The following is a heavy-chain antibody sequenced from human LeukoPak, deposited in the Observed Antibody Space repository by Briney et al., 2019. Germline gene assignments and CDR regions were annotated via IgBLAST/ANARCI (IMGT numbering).Heavy chain of an antibody. Sequence: GGSLRLSCAASGFTFSSYEMNWVRQAPGKGLEWVSYISSSGSTIYYADSVKGRFTISRDNAKNSLYLQMNSLRAEDTAVYFCASDHNWAFDSWGQGTLVTVSS. CDR1: GFTFSSYE. J-gene: IGHJ4*02. CDR3: ASDHNWAFDS. D-gene: IGHD1-20*01. CDR2: ISSSGSTI. V-gene: IGHV3-48*03.